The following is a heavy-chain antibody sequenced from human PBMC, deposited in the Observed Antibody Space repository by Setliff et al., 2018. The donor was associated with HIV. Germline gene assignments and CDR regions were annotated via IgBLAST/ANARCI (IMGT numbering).Heavy chain of an antibody. CDR1: GFTFSDYV. V-gene: IGHV3-30*04. CDR2: ISYDGSNE. CDR3: ARDCRVGWVSTYGMDV. D-gene: IGHD6-13*01. J-gene: IGHJ6*02. Sequence: SLRLSCAASGFTFSDYVMYWVRQAPGKGLEWVTVISYDGSNESYADSVKGRFTISRDNSKNTLFLQMNSLRPEDTAVYYCARDCRVGWVSTYGMDVWGQGTLVTVSS.